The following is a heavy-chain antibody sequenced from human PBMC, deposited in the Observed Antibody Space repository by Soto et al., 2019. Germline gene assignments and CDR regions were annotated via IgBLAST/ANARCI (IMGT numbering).Heavy chain of an antibody. CDR1: GYTLSSYG. CDR3: ARGGPGYLDFDY. Sequence: VQLVQSGAEVKKPGASVKVSCKASGYTLSSYGITWVRQAPGEGLEWMGWINTHNGKTDYAQKFQGRVTMTTDTSTSTAYMELRSLRSDDTAVYYCARGGPGYLDFDYWGQGTLVTVSS. J-gene: IGHJ4*02. D-gene: IGHD3-9*01. V-gene: IGHV1-18*01. CDR2: INTHNGKT.